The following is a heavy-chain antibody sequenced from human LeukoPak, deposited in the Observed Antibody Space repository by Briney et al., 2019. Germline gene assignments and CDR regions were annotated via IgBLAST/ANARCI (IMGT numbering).Heavy chain of an antibody. D-gene: IGHD6-19*01. CDR1: GYTFTSYG. CDR3: ARAPAYSSGWYFGSDY. J-gene: IGHJ4*02. V-gene: IGHV1-18*04. CDR2: ISAYNGNA. Sequence: ASVKVSSKASGYTFTSYGISWVRQAPGQGLEWMGWISAYNGNANYAQKLQGRVTMTTDTSTSTAYMELRSLRSDDTAVYYCARAPAYSSGWYFGSDYWGQGTLVTVSS.